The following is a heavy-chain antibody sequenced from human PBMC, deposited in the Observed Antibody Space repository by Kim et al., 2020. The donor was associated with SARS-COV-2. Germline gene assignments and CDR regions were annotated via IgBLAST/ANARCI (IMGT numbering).Heavy chain of an antibody. J-gene: IGHJ6*03. V-gene: IGHV3-13*01. D-gene: IGHD3-3*01. CDR2: IGTAGDT. CDR1: GFTFSSYD. CDR3: ARGNTISYYYYMDV. Sequence: GGSLRLSRAASGFTFSSYDMHWVRQATGKGLEWVSAIGTAGDTYYPGSVKGRFTISRENAKNSLYLQMNSLRAGDTAVYYCARGNTISYYYYMDVWGKGTTVTVSS.